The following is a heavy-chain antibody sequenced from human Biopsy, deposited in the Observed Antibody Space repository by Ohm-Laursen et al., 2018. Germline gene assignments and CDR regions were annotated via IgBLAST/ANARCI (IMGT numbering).Heavy chain of an antibody. D-gene: IGHD6-13*01. CDR3: ARTPILIVSAGLVYRHRRHLQGMDV. V-gene: IGHV2-70*11. CDR2: VDWDDYK. Sequence: TQTLTLTYSFSGFSLSSRGMCVSWIRQAPGKTLEWLARVDWDDYKDYSASLQTKLSISKDTSNDQMVLTVNNVDPADTATYYCARTPILIVSAGLVYRHRRHLQGMDVWGQGIAVTVS. J-gene: IGHJ6*02. CDR1: GFSLSSRGMC.